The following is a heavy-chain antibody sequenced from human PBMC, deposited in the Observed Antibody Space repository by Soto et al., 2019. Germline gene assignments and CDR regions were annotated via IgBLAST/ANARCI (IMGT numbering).Heavy chain of an antibody. V-gene: IGHV1-18*01. CDR1: GYSFTNYG. D-gene: IGHD6-19*01. J-gene: IGHJ4*02. CDR3: AGEFRPQNAVATRNFEY. CDR2: ISAYNGNT. Sequence: QVQLVQSGAEVRKPGASVKVSCKASGYSFTNYGISWVRQAPGQGLEWMGWISAYNGNTKFAQKVQGIVTMATDTYTTTSYMELRSLRSDDTAVYYCAGEFRPQNAVATRNFEYWGQGTLVTVSS.